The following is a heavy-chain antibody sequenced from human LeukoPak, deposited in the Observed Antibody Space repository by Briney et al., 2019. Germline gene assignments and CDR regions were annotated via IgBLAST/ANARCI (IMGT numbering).Heavy chain of an antibody. CDR3: AKLGYDSSGASKTLDY. CDR2: VSYDGSKK. Sequence: PGTSLRLSCAASGFFFGSYSMHWVRQAPGKGLQWVAHVSYDGSKKHYGDSVKGRFAISRDNSKNTLYLEMNSLGPDDTAVYYCAKLGYDSSGASKTLDYWGQGTLVTVAS. D-gene: IGHD3-22*01. J-gene: IGHJ4*02. CDR1: GFFFGSYS. V-gene: IGHV3-30*18.